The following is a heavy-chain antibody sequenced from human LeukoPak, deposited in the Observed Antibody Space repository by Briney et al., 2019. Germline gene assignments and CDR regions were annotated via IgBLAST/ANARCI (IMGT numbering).Heavy chain of an antibody. CDR3: ARDIAAANIYYYYYYYMDV. CDR1: GFTFSSYW. J-gene: IGHJ6*03. CDR2: VNSDGTST. V-gene: IGHV3-74*01. Sequence: PGGSLRLSCAASGFTFSSYWMHWVRQAPGKGRVWVSRVNSDGTSTTDADSVKGRFTISRDNTKNTLYLQMNSLRAEDTAVYYCARDIAAANIYYYYYYYMDVWGKGTAVTVSS. D-gene: IGHD6-13*01.